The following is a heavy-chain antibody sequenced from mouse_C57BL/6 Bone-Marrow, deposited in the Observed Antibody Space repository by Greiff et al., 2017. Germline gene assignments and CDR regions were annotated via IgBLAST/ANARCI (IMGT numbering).Heavy chain of an antibody. V-gene: IGHV1-19*01. CDR3: ARLGRLDY. D-gene: IGHD4-1*01. Sequence: VQLQQSGPVLVKPGASVKMSCKASVYTFTDYYMNWVKQSHGKSLEWIGVINPYNGGTSYNQKFKGKATLTVDKSSSTAYMELNSLTSEDSAVYYCARLGRLDYWGQGTTLTVSS. CDR2: INPYNGGT. J-gene: IGHJ2*01. CDR1: VYTFTDYY.